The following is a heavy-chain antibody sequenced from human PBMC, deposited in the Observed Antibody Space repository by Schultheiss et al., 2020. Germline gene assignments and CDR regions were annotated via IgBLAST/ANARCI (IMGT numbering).Heavy chain of an antibody. Sequence: GGSLRLSCAASGFTFSDYYMSWIRQAPGKGLEWVSYISSSGSTIYYADSVKGRFTISRDNAKNSLYLQMNSLKTEDTAVYYCTTDSDDILTGYSYFDYWGQGTLVTVAS. CDR1: GFTFSDYY. J-gene: IGHJ4*02. CDR2: ISSSGSTI. D-gene: IGHD3-9*01. V-gene: IGHV3-11*01. CDR3: TTDSDDILTGYSYFDY.